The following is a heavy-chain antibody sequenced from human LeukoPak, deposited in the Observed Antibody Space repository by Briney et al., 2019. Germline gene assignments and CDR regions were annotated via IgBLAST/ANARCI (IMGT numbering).Heavy chain of an antibody. Sequence: GGSLRLSCAASGFTFSSYWMSWVRQAPGKGLEWVAVISYDGSNKYYADSVKGRFTISRDNSKNTLYLQMNSLRAEDTAVYYCAKAHSGYDFIDYWGQGTLVTVSS. CDR1: GFTFSSYW. CDR3: AKAHSGYDFIDY. CDR2: ISYDGSNK. D-gene: IGHD5-12*01. V-gene: IGHV3-30*18. J-gene: IGHJ4*02.